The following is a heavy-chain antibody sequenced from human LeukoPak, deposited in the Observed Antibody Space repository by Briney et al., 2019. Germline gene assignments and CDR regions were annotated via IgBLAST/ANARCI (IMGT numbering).Heavy chain of an antibody. CDR1: GGSISSGDYY. D-gene: IGHD6-13*01. J-gene: IGHJ3*02. CDR3: ARLLYSSSPDDAFDI. V-gene: IGHV4-30-4*01. Sequence: SETLSLTCTVSGGSISSGDYYWSWIRQTPGKGLEWIGYSHYSGSTYYNPSLKSRVTISVDTSKNQFSLKLSSVTAADTAVYYCARLLYSSSPDDAFDIWGQGTMVTVSS. CDR2: SHYSGST.